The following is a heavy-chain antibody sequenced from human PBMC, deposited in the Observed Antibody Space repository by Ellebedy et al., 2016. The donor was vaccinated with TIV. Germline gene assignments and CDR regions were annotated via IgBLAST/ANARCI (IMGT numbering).Heavy chain of an antibody. CDR3: ARWGIVVVVAADY. J-gene: IGHJ4*02. CDR2: IYYSGST. D-gene: IGHD2-15*01. CDR1: GGSISSYY. V-gene: IGHV4-59*12. Sequence: MPSETLSLTCTVSGGSISSYYWSLIRQPPGKGLEWIGYIYYSGSTNYNPSLKSRVTISVDTSKNQFSLKLSSVTAADTAVYYCARWGIVVVVAADYWGQGTLVTVSS.